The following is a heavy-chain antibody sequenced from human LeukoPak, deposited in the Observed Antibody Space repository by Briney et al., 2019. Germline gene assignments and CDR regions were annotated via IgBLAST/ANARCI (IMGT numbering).Heavy chain of an antibody. V-gene: IGHV4-59*01. CDR1: GGSISSYY. CDR3: ARFFLTLGVVAAPYGMDV. J-gene: IGHJ6*02. Sequence: SETLSLTCTVSGGSISSYYWSWIRQPPGKGLEWIGYIYYSGSTNYNPSLKSRVTISVDTSKNQFSLKLSSVTAADTAVYYCARFFLTLGVVAAPYGMDVWGQGTTVTVSS. D-gene: IGHD2-15*01. CDR2: IYYSGST.